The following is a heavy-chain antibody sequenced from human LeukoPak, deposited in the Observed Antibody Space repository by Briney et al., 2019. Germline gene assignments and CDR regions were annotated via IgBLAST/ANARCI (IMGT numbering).Heavy chain of an antibody. Sequence: PSETLSLTCAVYGGSFSGYYWSWIRQPPGKGLEWIGEINHSGSTNYNPSLKSRVTISVDTSKNQFSLKLSSVTAADTAVYYCARGFSYGYFDWFDPWGQGTLVTVSS. CDR3: ARGFSYGYFDWFDP. CDR2: INHSGST. CDR1: GGSFSGYY. J-gene: IGHJ5*02. V-gene: IGHV4-34*01. D-gene: IGHD5-18*01.